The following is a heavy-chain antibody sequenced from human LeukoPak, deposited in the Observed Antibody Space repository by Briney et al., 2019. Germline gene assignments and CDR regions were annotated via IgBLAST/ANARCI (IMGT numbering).Heavy chain of an antibody. J-gene: IGHJ4*02. Sequence: ASVKVSCKASGYTFTGYYMHWVRQAPGQGLEWMGWINPNSGGTNYAQKFKGRVTMTRDTSISTAYMELSRLRSDDTAVYYCARASRTYGYSYMGYWGQGTLVTVSS. D-gene: IGHD5-18*01. CDR3: ARASRTYGYSYMGY. CDR1: GYTFTGYY. V-gene: IGHV1-2*02. CDR2: INPNSGGT.